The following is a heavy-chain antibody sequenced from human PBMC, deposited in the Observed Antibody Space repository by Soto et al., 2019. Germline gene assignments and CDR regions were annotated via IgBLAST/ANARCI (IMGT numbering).Heavy chain of an antibody. CDR1: GFTFSSYA. Sequence: EVQLLESGGGLVQPGGSLRLSCAAAGFTFSSYAMSWVRQAPGKGLEWVSGISGSGGSTYYADSVKGRFTISRDNSTNTLFLQMNSLRVEDTAVYYCAKVGIYGTNGVCRGYWGQGTLVTVSS. D-gene: IGHD2-8*01. V-gene: IGHV3-23*01. CDR3: AKVGIYGTNGVCRGY. J-gene: IGHJ4*02. CDR2: ISGSGGST.